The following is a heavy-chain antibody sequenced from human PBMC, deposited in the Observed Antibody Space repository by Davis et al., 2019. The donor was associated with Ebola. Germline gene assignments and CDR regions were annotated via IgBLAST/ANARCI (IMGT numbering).Heavy chain of an antibody. Sequence: ASVKVSCKASGYTFTSYGISWVRQAPGQGLEWMGWISAYNGNTNYAQKLQGRVTMTTDTSTSTAYMELRSLRSDDTAVYYCAGDSDMGSSWYGVDYYYGMDVWGQGTTVTVSS. CDR2: ISAYNGNT. CDR3: AGDSDMGSSWYGVDYYYGMDV. CDR1: GYTFTSYG. D-gene: IGHD6-13*01. V-gene: IGHV1-18*01. J-gene: IGHJ6*02.